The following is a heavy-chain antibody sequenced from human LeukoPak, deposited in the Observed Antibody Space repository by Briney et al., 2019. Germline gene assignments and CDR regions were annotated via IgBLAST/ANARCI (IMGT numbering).Heavy chain of an antibody. CDR2: INHSGST. CDR3: ARHDDDFWSPNTDTGGAFDI. Sequence: ETLSLTCAVYGGSFSGYYWSWIRQPPGKGLEWIGEINHSGSTNYNPSLKSRVTISVDTSKNQFSLKLSSVTAADTAVYYCARHDDDFWSPNTDTGGAFDIWGQGTMVTVSS. CDR1: GGSFSGYY. J-gene: IGHJ3*02. V-gene: IGHV4-34*01. D-gene: IGHD3-3*01.